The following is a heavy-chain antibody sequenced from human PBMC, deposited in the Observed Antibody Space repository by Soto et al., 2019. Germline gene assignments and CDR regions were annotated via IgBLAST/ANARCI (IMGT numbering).Heavy chain of an antibody. D-gene: IGHD3-16*02. V-gene: IGHV1-46*01. CDR1: GYTFTSYY. CDR2: INPSGGST. J-gene: IGHJ6*02. CDR3: AREMSLAYYYYGMDG. Sequence: ASVKVSCKSSGYTFTSYYMHWVRQAPGQGLEWMGIINPSGGSTSYAQKFQGRVTMTRDTSTSTVYMELSSLRSEDTAVYYCAREMSLAYYYYGMDGWGQGTTVTVAS.